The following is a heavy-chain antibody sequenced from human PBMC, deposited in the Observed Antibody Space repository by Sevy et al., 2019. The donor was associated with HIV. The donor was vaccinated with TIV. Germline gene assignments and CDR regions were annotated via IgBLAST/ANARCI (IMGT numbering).Heavy chain of an antibody. CDR1: GFTFRSYV. J-gene: IGHJ4*02. CDR2: ISGSGGST. V-gene: IGHV3-23*01. D-gene: IGHD2-15*01. Sequence: GGSLRLSCAASGFTFRSYVMSWVRQPPGKGLEWVSGISGSGGSTYYADSVKGRFTISRDNSKNTLYLQMNSLRAEDTAVYYCAKAKTVAAGFDYWGQGTLVTVSS. CDR3: AKAKTVAAGFDY.